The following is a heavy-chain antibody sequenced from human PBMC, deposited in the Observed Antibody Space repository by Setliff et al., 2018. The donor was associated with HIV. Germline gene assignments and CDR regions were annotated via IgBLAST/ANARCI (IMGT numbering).Heavy chain of an antibody. J-gene: IGHJ5*02. V-gene: IGHV4-34*01. Sequence: PSETLSLTCAVYGGSFSGYYWSWIRQPPEKGLEWIGEISHSGIANYNPSLKSRVTMSVDTSKSQFSLKLSSVTAADTAIYYCAGVFLAARTAWFDPWGQGTLVTVSS. D-gene: IGHD6-6*01. CDR3: AGVFLAARTAWFDP. CDR2: ISHSGIA. CDR1: GGSFSGYY.